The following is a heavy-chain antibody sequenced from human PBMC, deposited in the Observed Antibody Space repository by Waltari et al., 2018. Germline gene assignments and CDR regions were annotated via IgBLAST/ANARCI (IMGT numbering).Heavy chain of an antibody. CDR2: TNQDGSGI. D-gene: IGHD3-10*01. J-gene: IGHJ4*02. V-gene: IGHV3-7*01. Sequence: EVQLVESGGGLVQPGGSLRLSCAASGFTFSDCWMSWVRQAPGKGLEWVAHTNQDGSGIYYVDSVKGRFTISRDNAKNSLYVQMNSLRAEDTAVYYCASWGTYYPTNYWGQGTLVTVSS. CDR3: ASWGTYYPTNY. CDR1: GFTFSDCW.